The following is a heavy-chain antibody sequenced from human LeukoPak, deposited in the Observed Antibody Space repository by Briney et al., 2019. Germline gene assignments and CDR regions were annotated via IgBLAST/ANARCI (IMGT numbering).Heavy chain of an antibody. CDR3: ARDRGRSLDFWSGYFHKGYYYYYMDV. Sequence: GASVKLSCKASGYTFTSYGISWVRQAPGQGLGWMGWISAYNGNTNYAQKLQGRVTMTTDTSTSTAYMELRSLRSDDTAVYYCARDRGRSLDFWSGYFHKGYYYYYMDVWGKGATVTVSS. CDR1: GYTFTSYG. D-gene: IGHD3-3*01. CDR2: ISAYNGNT. V-gene: IGHV1-18*01. J-gene: IGHJ6*03.